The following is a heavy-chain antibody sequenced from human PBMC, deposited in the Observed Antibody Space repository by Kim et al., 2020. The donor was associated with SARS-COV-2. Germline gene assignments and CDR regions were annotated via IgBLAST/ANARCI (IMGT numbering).Heavy chain of an antibody. CDR3: ARDGVVVVPDLGYYYYGMDV. D-gene: IGHD2-2*01. CDR2: ISSSSSYI. Sequence: GGSLRLSCAASGFTFSSYSMNWVRQAPGKGLEWVSSISSSSSYIYYADSVKGRFTISRDNAKNSLYLQMNSLRAEDTAVYYCARDGVVVVPDLGYYYYGMDVWGQGTTVTVSS. CDR1: GFTFSSYS. V-gene: IGHV3-21*01. J-gene: IGHJ6*02.